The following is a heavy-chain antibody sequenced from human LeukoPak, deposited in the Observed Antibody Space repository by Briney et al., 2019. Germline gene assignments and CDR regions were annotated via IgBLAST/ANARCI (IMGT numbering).Heavy chain of an antibody. J-gene: IGHJ5*02. CDR3: AKDQVAAAEDWFDP. D-gene: IGHD6-13*01. V-gene: IGHV3-30*18. CDR1: GFTFSSYS. CDR2: ISYDGSNK. Sequence: GGSLRLSCAASGFTFSSYSMNWVRQAPGKGLEWVAVISYDGSNKYYADSVKGRFTISRDNSKNTLYLQMNSLRAEDTAVYYCAKDQVAAAEDWFDPWGQGTLVTVSS.